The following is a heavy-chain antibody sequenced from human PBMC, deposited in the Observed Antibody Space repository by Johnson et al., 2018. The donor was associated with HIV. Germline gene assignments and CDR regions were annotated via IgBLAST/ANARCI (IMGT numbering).Heavy chain of an antibody. CDR2: INWNGGST. J-gene: IGHJ3*02. V-gene: IGHV3-20*04. CDR1: GFTFDDYG. Sequence: VQLVESGGGVVLPGGSLRLSCAASGFTFDDYGMSWVRQVTGKGLEWVSGINWNGGSTGYADSVTGRFTISRDNSKNTLYLQMNSLKPEDTAVYYCARELGEDDYYDSGGDAFDIWGQGTMVTVSS. CDR3: ARELGEDDYYDSGGDAFDI. D-gene: IGHD3-22*01.